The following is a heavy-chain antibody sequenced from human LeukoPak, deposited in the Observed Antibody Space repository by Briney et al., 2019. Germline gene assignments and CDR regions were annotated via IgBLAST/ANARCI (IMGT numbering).Heavy chain of an antibody. CDR3: ARAWPTYFDY. D-gene: IGHD1-26*01. CDR2: SRNKANSYTT. V-gene: IGHV3-72*01. CDR1: GFTFSDYY. Sequence: GGSLRLSCAASGFTFSDYYIDWVRQAPGKGLEWIGRSRNKANSYTTEYAASVKGRFTISRDDSKNSVYLQMNSLKTEDTAVYYCARAWPTYFDYWGQGTLLTVSS. J-gene: IGHJ4*02.